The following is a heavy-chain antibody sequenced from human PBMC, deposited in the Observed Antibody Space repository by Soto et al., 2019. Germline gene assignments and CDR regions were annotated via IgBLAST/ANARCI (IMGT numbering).Heavy chain of an antibody. J-gene: IGHJ5*02. Sequence: PSETLSLTCTVSGGSISSYYWSWIRQPPGKGLEWIGYMYYSGSTNYNPSLKSRVTISVDTSKNQFSLKLSSVTAADTAVYYCAGGLIAGNQLSRFDPWGQGTPVTGSS. V-gene: IGHV4-59*01. CDR2: MYYSGST. CDR3: AGGLIAGNQLSRFDP. D-gene: IGHD2-2*01. CDR1: GGSISSYY.